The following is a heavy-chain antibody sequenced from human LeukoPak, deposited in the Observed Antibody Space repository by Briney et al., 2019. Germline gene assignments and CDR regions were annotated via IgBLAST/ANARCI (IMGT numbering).Heavy chain of an antibody. D-gene: IGHD2-21*01. CDR2: IYYSGST. Sequence: SETLSLTCTVSGGSISSSSYYWGWIRQPPGKGLEWIGSIYYSGSTYYNPSLKSRVTISVDTSKNQFSLKLSSVTAADTAVYYCAIGSVFPFDYWGQGTLVTVSS. CDR1: GGSISSSSYY. J-gene: IGHJ4*02. CDR3: AIGSVFPFDY. V-gene: IGHV4-39*07.